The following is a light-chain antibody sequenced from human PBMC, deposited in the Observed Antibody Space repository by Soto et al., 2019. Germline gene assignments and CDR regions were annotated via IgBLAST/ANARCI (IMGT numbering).Light chain of an antibody. J-gene: IGKJ4*01. CDR2: AAS. V-gene: IGKV1-27*01. Sequence: DIQMTQSPSSLSASVGDRVTITCRASQCISNYLAWYQQKPGKVPKLLIYAASTLESGVPSRFSGSGSGTDFTLTISSLQAEDVATYYWQKYNSATFGGGTKVEIK. CDR3: QKYNSAT. CDR1: QCISNY.